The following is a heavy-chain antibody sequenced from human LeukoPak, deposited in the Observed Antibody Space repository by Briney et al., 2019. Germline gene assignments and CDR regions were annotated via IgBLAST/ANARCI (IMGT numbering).Heavy chain of an antibody. CDR2: INHSGCT. D-gene: IGHD5-18*01. J-gene: IGHJ3*02. V-gene: IGHV4-34*01. Sequence: PSETLSLTCAVYGGSFSGYYWSWIRQPPGKGLEWIGEINHSGCTNYNPSLKSRVTISVDTSKNQFSLKLSSVTAADTAVYYCAVVDTAMVTDAFDIWGQGTMVTVSS. CDR1: GGSFSGYY. CDR3: AVVDTAMVTDAFDI.